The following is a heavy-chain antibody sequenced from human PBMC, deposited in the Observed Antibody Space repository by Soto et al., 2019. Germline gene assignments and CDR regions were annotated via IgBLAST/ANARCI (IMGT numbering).Heavy chain of an antibody. CDR2: IYYSGST. Sequence: QVQLQKSGPGLVKPSQTLSLTCTVSGGSISSGGYYWCWIRQNPGKGLEWIGYIYYSGSTYYNPSLNSRVTISVDTSKNQFSLKLSSVTAADTAVYYCARKATVTTCFDYWGQGTLVTVSS. CDR1: GGSISSGGYY. J-gene: IGHJ4*02. CDR3: ARKATVTTCFDY. D-gene: IGHD4-17*01. V-gene: IGHV4-31*03.